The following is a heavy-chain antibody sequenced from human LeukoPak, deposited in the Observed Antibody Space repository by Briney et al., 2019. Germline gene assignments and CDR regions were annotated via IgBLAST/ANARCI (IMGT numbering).Heavy chain of an antibody. CDR3: ARAGKLRFLEEAWFDY. CDR1: GGTFSSYA. V-gene: IGHV1-69*01. J-gene: IGHJ4*02. Sequence: SVKVSCKASGGTFSSYAVSWVRQAPGQGLEWMGGIIPIFGTANYAQKFQGRVTITADESTSTAYMELSSLRSEDTAVYYCARAGKLRFLEEAWFDYWGQGTLVTVSS. D-gene: IGHD3-3*01. CDR2: IIPIFGTA.